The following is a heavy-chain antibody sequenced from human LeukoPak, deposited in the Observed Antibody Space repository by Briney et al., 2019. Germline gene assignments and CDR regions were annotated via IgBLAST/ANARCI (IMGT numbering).Heavy chain of an antibody. CDR2: ISGSGTNT. V-gene: IGHV3-23*01. J-gene: IGHJ4*02. CDR3: AKARTTVTTPHY. D-gene: IGHD4-17*01. Sequence: GGSLRLSCAASGFTFSSFAMTWVRKAPGKGLEWVSAISGSGTNTYYADSVKGRFTISRDNSKNTLYLQMNGLGAGDTAIYYCAKARTTVTTPHYWGQGTLVTVS. CDR1: GFTFSSFA.